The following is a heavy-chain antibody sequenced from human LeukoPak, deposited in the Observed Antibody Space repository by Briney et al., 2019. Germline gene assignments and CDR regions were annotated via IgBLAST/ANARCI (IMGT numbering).Heavy chain of an antibody. J-gene: IGHJ4*02. D-gene: IGHD5-24*01. CDR2: SNSDGGST. CDR1: GFTFSSYW. Sequence: AGSLTLSCTASGFTFSSYWMHWVRQAPRQGLGWVSRSNSDGGSTTYADSVKGRFTISGDNAKNTLYLQMNSLRAEDTAVYYCARMIQGMAPYYFDYWGQGTLVTVSS. CDR3: ARMIQGMAPYYFDY. V-gene: IGHV3-74*01.